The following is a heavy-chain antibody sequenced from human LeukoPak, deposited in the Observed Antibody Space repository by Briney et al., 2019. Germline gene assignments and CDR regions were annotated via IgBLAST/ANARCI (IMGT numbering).Heavy chain of an antibody. CDR2: ISTGSSYI. CDR3: ARDPATLGLSLDY. Sequence: GGSLRLSCTASGFNFGDYAMSWFRQAPGKGLEWVSSISTGSSYIYYADSVKGRFTISRDNAKNSLHLQMNSLRAEDTAVYYCARDPATLGLSLDYWGQGTLVTVSS. CDR1: GFNFGDYA. J-gene: IGHJ4*02. V-gene: IGHV3-21*01. D-gene: IGHD3-22*01.